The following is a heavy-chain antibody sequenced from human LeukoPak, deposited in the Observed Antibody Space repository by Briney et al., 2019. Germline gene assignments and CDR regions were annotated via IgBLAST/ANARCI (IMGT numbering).Heavy chain of an antibody. V-gene: IGHV4-59*01. CDR2: IYYSGST. CDR1: GGSISSYY. CDR3: ARARSGSDYYIFDY. Sequence: SETLSLTCTVSGGSISSYYWSWVRQPPGKGLEWIGYIYYSGSTNYNPSLKSRVTISVDTSKNQFSLKLSSVTAADTAVYYCARARSGSDYYIFDYWGQGTLVTVSS. J-gene: IGHJ4*02. D-gene: IGHD3-22*01.